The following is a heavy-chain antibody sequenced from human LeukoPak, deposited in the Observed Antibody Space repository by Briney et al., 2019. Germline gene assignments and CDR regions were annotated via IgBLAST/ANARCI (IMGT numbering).Heavy chain of an antibody. V-gene: IGHV4-4*07. CDR2: IYTSGST. J-gene: IGHJ6*03. D-gene: IGHD4-11*01. CDR3: ARDLPTVTTFLGYMDV. CDR1: GGSISSYY. Sequence: RSSETLSLTCTVSGGSISSYYWSWIRQPAGKGLEWIGRIYTSGSTNYNPSLKSRVTMSVDTSKNQFSLKLSSVTAADTAVYYCARDLPTVTTFLGYMDVWGKGTTVTVSS.